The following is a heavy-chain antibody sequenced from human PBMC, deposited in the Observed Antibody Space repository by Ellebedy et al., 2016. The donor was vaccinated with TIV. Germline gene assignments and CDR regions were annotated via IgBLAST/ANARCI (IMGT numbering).Heavy chain of an antibody. J-gene: IGHJ6*02. CDR1: GGSISGTYTSYY. Sequence: SETLSLTXNVSGGSISGTYTSYYWGWIRQPPGKGLEWIGEVTHGGITKYNPSLKSRVTISVDTSKNQFSLKLSSGTAADTAVYYCARVKGLGYCTSNNCFYYGMDVWGQGTTVTVSS. D-gene: IGHD2-2*01. V-gene: IGHV4-39*07. CDR2: VTHGGIT. CDR3: ARVKGLGYCTSNNCFYYGMDV.